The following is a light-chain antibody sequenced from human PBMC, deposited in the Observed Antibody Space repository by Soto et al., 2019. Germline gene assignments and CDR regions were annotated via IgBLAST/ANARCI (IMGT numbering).Light chain of an antibody. J-gene: IGLJ1*01. V-gene: IGLV1-40*01. Sequence: VLTQPPSVSGAPGQRVTISCTGCSSNIGAGCEVHWYQHLPGKAPKLLIYGNTNRPSGVPDRFSGSKSGTSASLAITGLQAEDEADYYCQSYDSSLSASYVFGGGTKVTVL. CDR1: SSNIGAGCE. CDR2: GNT. CDR3: QSYDSSLSASYV.